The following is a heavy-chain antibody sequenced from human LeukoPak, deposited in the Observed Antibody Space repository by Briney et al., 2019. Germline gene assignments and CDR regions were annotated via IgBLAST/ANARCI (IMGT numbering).Heavy chain of an antibody. J-gene: IGHJ4*02. Sequence: GGSLRLSCAASGFTFSSYSMNWVRQAPGKGLEWVSSISSSSNYIYYAGSVKGRFTISRDNAKNSLYLQMNSLRAEDTAVYYCARAPDYGDYVFDYWGQGTLVTVSS. V-gene: IGHV3-21*01. CDR3: ARAPDYGDYVFDY. CDR1: GFTFSSYS. CDR2: ISSSSNYI. D-gene: IGHD4-17*01.